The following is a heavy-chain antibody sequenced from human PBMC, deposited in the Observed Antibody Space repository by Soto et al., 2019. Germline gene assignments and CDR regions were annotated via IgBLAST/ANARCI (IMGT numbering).Heavy chain of an antibody. CDR2: LTGSGDDT. CDR3: VRERKGYFDP. J-gene: IGHJ5*02. V-gene: IGHV3-23*01. Sequence: VGSLRLSCVASGFSFSPYDMNWVRQAPGKGLEWVAGLTGSGDDTYYADSVKGRFTISRVNSKNILYLQMNNLRVDDTALYHCVRERKGYFDPWGQGTLVTVSS. D-gene: IGHD2-2*01. CDR1: GFSFSPYD.